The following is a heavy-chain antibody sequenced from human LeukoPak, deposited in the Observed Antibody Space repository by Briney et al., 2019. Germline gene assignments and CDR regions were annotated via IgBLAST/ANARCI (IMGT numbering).Heavy chain of an antibody. V-gene: IGHV3-23*01. CDR1: GFTFSSYA. D-gene: IGHD5-18*01. J-gene: IGHJ4*02. Sequence: GGSLRLSCAASGFTFSSYAMSWVRQAPGKGLEWVSAISGSGGSTYYADSVKGRSTISRDNSKNTLYLQMNSLRAEDTAVYYCAKGYSGRGYSYGSFDYWGQGTLVTVSS. CDR2: ISGSGGST. CDR3: AKGYSGRGYSYGSFDY.